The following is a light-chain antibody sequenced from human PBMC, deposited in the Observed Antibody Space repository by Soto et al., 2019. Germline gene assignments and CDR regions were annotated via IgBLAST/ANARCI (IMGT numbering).Light chain of an antibody. CDR3: QQCNNWKK. CDR1: QSVSSN. V-gene: IGKV3-15*01. CDR2: GAS. Sequence: EIVMTQSPATLSVSPGERATLSCRASQSVSSNLALYQQEPGQAPRLLIYGASTRATGVPARCSGSGSGTEFTLTLSSQQSEDFAVYFFQQCNNWKKFGQGTKVEIK. J-gene: IGKJ1*01.